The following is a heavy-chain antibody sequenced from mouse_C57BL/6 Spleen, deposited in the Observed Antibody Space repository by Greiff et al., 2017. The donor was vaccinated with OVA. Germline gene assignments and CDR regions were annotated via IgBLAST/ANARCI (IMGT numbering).Heavy chain of an antibody. CDR3: ARGGGGDYFDY. V-gene: IGHV3-6*01. J-gene: IGHJ2*01. CDR1: GYSITSGYY. Sequence: EVKLMESGPGLVKPSQSLSLTCSVTGYSITSGYYWNWIRQFPGNKLEWMGYISYDGSNNYNPSLKNRISITRDTSKNQFFLKLNSVTTEDTATYYWARGGGGDYFDYWGQGTTLTVSS. CDR2: ISYDGSN.